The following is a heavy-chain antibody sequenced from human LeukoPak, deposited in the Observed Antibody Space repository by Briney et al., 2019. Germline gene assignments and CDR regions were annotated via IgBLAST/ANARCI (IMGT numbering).Heavy chain of an antibody. V-gene: IGHV1-2*02. D-gene: IGHD5-24*01. CDR3: ARDRDGYNSFPFDY. CDR1: GYTFTGYY. J-gene: IGHJ4*02. Sequence: GASVKVSCKASGYTFTGYYMHWVRQAPGQGLEWMGWINPNSGGTNYAQKFQGRVTMTRDTSISTAYMELSRLRSDDMAVYYCARDRDGYNSFPFDYWGQGTLVTVSS. CDR2: INPNSGGT.